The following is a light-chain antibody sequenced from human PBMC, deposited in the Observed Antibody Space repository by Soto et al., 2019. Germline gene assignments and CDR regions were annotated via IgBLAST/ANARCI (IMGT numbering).Light chain of an antibody. J-gene: IGLJ3*02. CDR1: SSNIGSNY. V-gene: IGLV1-47*01. CDR2: RNN. Sequence: QSVLTQPRSASGTPGQRVTISCSGSSSNIGSNYVYWYQQLPGTAPKLLIYRNNQRPSGVPDRFSGSKSGTSASLAISGLRSEDEAVYYCAAWDDSLSGRVFGGGTKLTVL. CDR3: AAWDDSLSGRV.